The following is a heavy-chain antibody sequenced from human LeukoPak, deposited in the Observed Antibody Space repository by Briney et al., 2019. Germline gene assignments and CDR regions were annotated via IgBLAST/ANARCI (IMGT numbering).Heavy chain of an antibody. CDR1: GFSFDDYA. Sequence: GGSLRLSCEASGFSFDDYAMHWVRQAPGKGLEWVAGISRNSYNIAYGDSVKGRFTISRDNAKKPLSLQMNSLGTEDTAFYYCAKSRDDGTGYYYDYWGQGVLVTVAS. J-gene: IGHJ4*02. CDR3: AKSRDDGTGYYYDY. CDR2: ISRNSYNI. D-gene: IGHD3-9*01. V-gene: IGHV3-9*01.